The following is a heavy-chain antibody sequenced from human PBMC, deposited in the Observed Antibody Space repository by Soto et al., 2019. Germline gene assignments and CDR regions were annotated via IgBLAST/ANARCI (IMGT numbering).Heavy chain of an antibody. D-gene: IGHD3-10*01. CDR3: ATVWFRESQH. J-gene: IGHJ1*01. CDR1: GGSISSSYY. Sequence: QLQLQESGPGLVKPSETLSLTCTVSGGSISSSYYWGWIRQPPGKGLEWIGSIYYSGSTYYNPSLKSRVTISVDTSKNQFSLKLSSVTAADTAVYYCATVWFRESQHWGQGTLVTVSS. CDR2: IYYSGST. V-gene: IGHV4-39*01.